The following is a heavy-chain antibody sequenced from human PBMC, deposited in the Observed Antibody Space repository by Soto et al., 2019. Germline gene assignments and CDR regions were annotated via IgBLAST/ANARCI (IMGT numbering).Heavy chain of an antibody. CDR3: ARGGAGYYDSSGRFDY. D-gene: IGHD3-22*01. V-gene: IGHV1-69*01. CDR2: IIPIFGTA. J-gene: IGHJ4*02. Sequence: QVQLVQSGAEVKKPGSSVKVSCKASGGTFSSYAISWVRQAPGQGLEWMGGIIPIFGTANYAQKFQGRVTITADESTSTAYMELSRLRAEDTAVYYCARGGAGYYDSSGRFDYWGQGTLVTVSS. CDR1: GGTFSSYA.